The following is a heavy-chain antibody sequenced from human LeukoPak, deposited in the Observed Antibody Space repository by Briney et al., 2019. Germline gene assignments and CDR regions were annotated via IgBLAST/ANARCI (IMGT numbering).Heavy chain of an antibody. Sequence: PSETLSLTCTVSGGSISSYYWSWIRQPPGKGLEWIGYIYYSGSTNYNPSLKSRVTISVDTSKSQFSLKLSSVTAADTAAYYCASLYSGSYSFGYWGQGTLVTVSS. V-gene: IGHV4-59*08. D-gene: IGHD1-26*01. CDR2: IYYSGST. CDR3: ASLYSGSYSFGY. J-gene: IGHJ4*02. CDR1: GGSISSYY.